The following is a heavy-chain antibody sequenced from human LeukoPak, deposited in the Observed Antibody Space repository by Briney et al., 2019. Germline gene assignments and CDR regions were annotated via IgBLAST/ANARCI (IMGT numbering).Heavy chain of an antibody. CDR1: DDSITMYY. CDR3: ARGEFDGGVYFDY. D-gene: IGHD3-16*01. Sequence: PSETLSLTCSVSDDSITMYYWTWIRQPPGKGLEWIGEIYHRGSTNYNPSLKSRVTISVDKSKNHFSLKLSSVTAADTAVYYCARGEFDGGVYFDYWGQGTLVTVSS. CDR2: IYHRGST. J-gene: IGHJ4*02. V-gene: IGHV4-59*12.